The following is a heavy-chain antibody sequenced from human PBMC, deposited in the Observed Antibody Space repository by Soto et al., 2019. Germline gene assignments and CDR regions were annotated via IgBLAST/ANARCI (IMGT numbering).Heavy chain of an antibody. Sequence: QVQLQESGPGLVKHSETLSLTCTVSGCSISSYYWSWIRQPPGKGLEWIGYIYYSGITDYNPSLKSRVTISVDTSKSQFSLKLSSVTAADTAVYYCARGGGVYYFDYWGQGTLVTVSS. CDR3: ARGGGVYYFDY. J-gene: IGHJ4*02. CDR1: GCSISSYY. D-gene: IGHD2-8*02. CDR2: IYYSGIT. V-gene: IGHV4-59*01.